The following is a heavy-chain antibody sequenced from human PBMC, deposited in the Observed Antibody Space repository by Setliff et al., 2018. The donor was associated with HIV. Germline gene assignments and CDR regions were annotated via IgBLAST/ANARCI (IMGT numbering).Heavy chain of an antibody. CDR2: MYTSGGT. D-gene: IGHD5-12*01. CDR1: GGSIRSGSYY. Sequence: SETLSLTCTVSGGSIRSGSYYWSWIRQPAGKGLEWIGRMYTSGGTNYNPSLKSRITISVDTSKNQFSLKLSSVTAADTAVYYCARRGAYGYDYFDYWGPGILVTVS. J-gene: IGHJ4*02. V-gene: IGHV4-61*02. CDR3: ARRGAYGYDYFDY.